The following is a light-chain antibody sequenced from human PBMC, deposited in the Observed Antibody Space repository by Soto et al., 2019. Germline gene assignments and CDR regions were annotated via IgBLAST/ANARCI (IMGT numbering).Light chain of an antibody. CDR1: QTVGRY. J-gene: IGKJ5*01. CDR3: QQRLHWPIT. CDR2: DTS. Sequence: EIVLTQSPATLSLSPGDRVTLSCRASQTVGRYLSWYQHSPGQGPRLLVYDTSNRDTGIPARFSGSGSETDFTLTIRSLEPEDFAVYYCQQRLHWPITFGQGTRLEIK. V-gene: IGKV3-11*01.